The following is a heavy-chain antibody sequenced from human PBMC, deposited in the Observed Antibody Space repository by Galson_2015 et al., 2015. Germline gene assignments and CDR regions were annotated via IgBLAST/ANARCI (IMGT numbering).Heavy chain of an antibody. Sequence: SLRLSCAASGFTFDDYAMHWVRHAPGKGLEWVSGISWNSGSIGYADSVKGRFTISRDNAKNSLYLQMNSLRAEDTALYYCAKDIRTKPAPSRLNGAFDIWGQGTMVTVSS. CDR1: GFTFDDYA. D-gene: IGHD2-2*01. CDR3: AKDIRTKPAPSRLNGAFDI. J-gene: IGHJ3*02. V-gene: IGHV3-9*01. CDR2: ISWNSGSI.